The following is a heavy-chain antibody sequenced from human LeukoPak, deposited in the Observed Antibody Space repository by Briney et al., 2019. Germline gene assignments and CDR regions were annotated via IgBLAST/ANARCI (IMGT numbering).Heavy chain of an antibody. V-gene: IGHV4-34*01. CDR3: ASSSSWSSFMDY. Sequence: PSETLSLTCAVYGGSFSGYYWTCIHQPPGKGLEWIGEINHSGSTNYNPSLKSRVTISIDTSKNQFSLKLNSVTAADTAVYYCASSSSWSSFMDYWGQGTLVTVSS. D-gene: IGHD6-13*01. CDR2: INHSGST. CDR1: GGSFSGYY. J-gene: IGHJ4*02.